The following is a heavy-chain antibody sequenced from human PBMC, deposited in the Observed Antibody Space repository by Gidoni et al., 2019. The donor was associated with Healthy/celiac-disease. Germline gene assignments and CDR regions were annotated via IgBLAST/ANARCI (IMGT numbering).Heavy chain of an antibody. D-gene: IGHD3-10*01. V-gene: IGHV3-21*01. CDR3: ARDNGESMVRGVNWFDP. CDR1: GFTYSSYS. J-gene: IGHJ5*02. CDR2: ISSSSSYI. Sequence: EVQLVESGGGLVKPGGSLRLSCAASGFTYSSYSMNWVRQAPGKGLEWVSSISSSSSYIYYADSVKGRFTSSRDNAKNSLYLQMNSLRAEDTAVYYCARDNGESMVRGVNWFDPWGQGTLVTVSS.